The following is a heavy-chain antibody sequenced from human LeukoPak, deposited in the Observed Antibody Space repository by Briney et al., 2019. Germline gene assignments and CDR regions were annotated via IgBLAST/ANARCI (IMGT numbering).Heavy chain of an antibody. D-gene: IGHD5-12*01. CDR2: IIPIFGTA. CDR3: ARRLYSGYDYYFDY. Sequence: SVKVSCKASGGTFSSYAISWVRQAPGQGLEWMGGIIPIFGTANYAQKFQGRVTITADKSTSTAYMELSGLRSEDTAVYYCARRLYSGYDYYFDYWGQGTLVTVSS. CDR1: GGTFSSYA. J-gene: IGHJ4*02. V-gene: IGHV1-69*06.